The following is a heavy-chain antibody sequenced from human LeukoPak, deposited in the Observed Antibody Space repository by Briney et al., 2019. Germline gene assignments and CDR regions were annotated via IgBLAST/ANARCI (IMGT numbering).Heavy chain of an antibody. CDR1: GGSISSGDYY. CDR3: ASIVVVPAAIRSYFDY. V-gene: IGHV4-30-4*08. CDR2: IYYSGST. D-gene: IGHD2-2*02. J-gene: IGHJ4*02. Sequence: SETLSLTCTVSGGSISSGDYYWSWIRQPPGKGLEWIGYIYYSGSTYYNPSLKSRVTISVDTSKNQFSLKLSSVTAADTAVYYCASIVVVPAAIRSYFDYWGRGTLVTVSS.